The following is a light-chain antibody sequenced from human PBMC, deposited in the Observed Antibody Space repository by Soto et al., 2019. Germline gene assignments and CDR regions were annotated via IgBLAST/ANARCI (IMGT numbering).Light chain of an antibody. CDR3: QQYNNWPFS. J-gene: IGKJ5*01. CDR1: QGVTTN. CDR2: DVS. V-gene: IGKV3-15*01. Sequence: EILMTQSPATLSVSPGERATLSCRAGQGVTTNFAWYQQKSGQSPRLLIYDVSIRATGVPARCSGTGSETDFTLTISGLQSEDSAIYFCQQYNNWPFSFGQGTRLEIK.